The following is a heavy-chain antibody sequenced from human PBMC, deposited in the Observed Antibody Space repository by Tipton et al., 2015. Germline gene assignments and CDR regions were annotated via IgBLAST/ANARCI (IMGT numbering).Heavy chain of an antibody. CDR2: FFHSGNT. D-gene: IGHD4-17*01. CDR1: GYSISSGYY. J-gene: IGHJ4*02. Sequence: TLSLTCDVSGYSISSGYYWSWIRQPPGKGLEWIGSFFHSGNTFHNPSLRSRVIISVDTSKNQISLAVTSVTAADTAVYYCARSRYTVTPDSWGQGTLVTASS. V-gene: IGHV4-38-2*01. CDR3: ARSRYTVTPDS.